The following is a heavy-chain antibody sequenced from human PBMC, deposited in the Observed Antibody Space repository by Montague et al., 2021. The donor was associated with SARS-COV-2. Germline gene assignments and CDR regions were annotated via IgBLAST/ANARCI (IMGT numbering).Heavy chain of an antibody. D-gene: IGHD5-12*01. CDR1: GFTFNTYY. Sequence: SLRLSCAASGFTFNTYYIHWVRQAPGKGLVWVSRINSDGSSTTYADSVKGRFTITRDNAENTVYLQMNSLTAEDTAVYYCARDRVPCRLRYYFDYWGQGTLVAVSS. J-gene: IGHJ4*02. CDR2: INSDGSST. V-gene: IGHV3-74*01. CDR3: ARDRVPCRLRYYFDY.